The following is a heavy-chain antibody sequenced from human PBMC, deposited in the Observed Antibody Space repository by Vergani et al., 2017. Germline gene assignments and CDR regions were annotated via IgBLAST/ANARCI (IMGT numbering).Heavy chain of an antibody. CDR1: GFTFSSYA. D-gene: IGHD6-13*01. J-gene: IGHJ4*02. V-gene: IGHV3-30-3*01. CDR2: ISYDGSNK. CDR3: ARAQNYIAAAGIGYFDY. Sequence: QVQLVESGGGVVQPGRSLRLSCAASGFTFSSYAMHWVRQAPGKGLEWVAVISYDGSNKYYADSVKGRFTISRDNSKNTLYLQMNSLRAEDTAVYYCARAQNYIAAAGIGYFDYWGQGTLVTVSS.